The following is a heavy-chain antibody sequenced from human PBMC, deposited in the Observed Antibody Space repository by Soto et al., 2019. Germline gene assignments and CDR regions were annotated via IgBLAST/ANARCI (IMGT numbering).Heavy chain of an antibody. V-gene: IGHV1-69*02. CDR3: ARVRGSYGMDV. CDR1: GGTFSSYT. D-gene: IGHD3-10*01. CDR2: IIPILGIA. Sequence: QVQLVQSGAEVKKPGSSVKVSCKASGGTFSSYTISWVRQAPGQGLEWMARIIPILGIANYAKKFQGRVTITADKATSTAYMELSSLRSEDTAVYYCARVRGSYGMDVWGQGTTVTVSS. J-gene: IGHJ6*02.